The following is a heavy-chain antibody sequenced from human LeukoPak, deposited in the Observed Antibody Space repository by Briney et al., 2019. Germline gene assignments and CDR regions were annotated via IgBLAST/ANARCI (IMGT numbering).Heavy chain of an antibody. CDR1: GGSVSTYY. J-gene: IGHJ3*02. CDR3: ARARYANAWYAFDI. V-gene: IGHV4-59*02. Sequence: PSETLSLTCTVSGGSVSTYYWSWIRQPPGRGLEWIGYLSHSGSTDSNPSPQSRVTTLVDTSKNQFSLKLTSVTAADTAVYYCARARYANAWYAFDIWGQGTMVTVSS. D-gene: IGHD3-16*01. CDR2: LSHSGST.